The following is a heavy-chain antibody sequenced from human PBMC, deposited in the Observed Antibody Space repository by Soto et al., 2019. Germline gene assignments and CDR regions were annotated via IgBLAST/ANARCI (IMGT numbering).Heavy chain of an antibody. CDR2: ISGSGVTT. V-gene: IGHV3-23*01. CDR1: GFTFSSYA. CDR3: AKEGEHSSGWANFDY. J-gene: IGHJ4*02. Sequence: GGSLRLSCAASGFTFSSYAMSWVRQAPGKGLEWVSAISGSGVTTYYADSVKGRFTISRDNSKNTLYLQMNSLRAEDTAVYYCAKEGEHSSGWANFDYWGQGTLVTVSS. D-gene: IGHD6-19*01.